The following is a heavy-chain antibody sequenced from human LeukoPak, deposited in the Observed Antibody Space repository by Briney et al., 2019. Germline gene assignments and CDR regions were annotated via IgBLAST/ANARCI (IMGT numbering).Heavy chain of an antibody. V-gene: IGHV4-59*08. D-gene: IGHD3-22*01. CDR2: IYYSGTT. CDR1: GGAITSYY. J-gene: IGHJ4*02. CDR3: ARHRYSSGYYSFYFDY. Sequence: SETLSLTCTVSGGAITSYYWSWIRQPPGKGLEWIGNIYYSGTTNYNPSLKSRVTISVDTSKNHFSLKLRSVTAADTAVYYCARHRYSSGYYSFYFDYWGQGSLVTVSS.